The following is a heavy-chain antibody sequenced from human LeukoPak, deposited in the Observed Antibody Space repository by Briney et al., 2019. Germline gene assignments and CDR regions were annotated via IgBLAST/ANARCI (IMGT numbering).Heavy chain of an antibody. D-gene: IGHD6-13*01. Sequence: GGSLRLSCAASGFTFSDYYMSWIRQAPGKGLEWVSYISSSGSTIYYADSVKGRFTISRDNAKNSLYLQMNSLRAEDTAVYYCAKSNSSSWPFSDYWGQGTLVTVSS. CDR2: ISSSGSTI. CDR1: GFTFSDYY. J-gene: IGHJ4*02. V-gene: IGHV3-11*01. CDR3: AKSNSSSWPFSDY.